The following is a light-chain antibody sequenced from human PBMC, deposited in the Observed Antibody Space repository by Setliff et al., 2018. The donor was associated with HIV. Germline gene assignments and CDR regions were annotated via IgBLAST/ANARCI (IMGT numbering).Light chain of an antibody. CDR2: EVS. CDR3: SSYTSSSTYV. Sequence: QSVLTQPPSASGSPGQSVTISCTGTSSDVGGYNYVSWYQQHPGKAPKLMIYEVSKRPSGVPDRFSGSKSGNTAFLTVSGLQAEDEADHYCSSYTSSSTYVFGTGTKVT. V-gene: IGLV2-8*01. CDR1: SSDVGGYNY. J-gene: IGLJ1*01.